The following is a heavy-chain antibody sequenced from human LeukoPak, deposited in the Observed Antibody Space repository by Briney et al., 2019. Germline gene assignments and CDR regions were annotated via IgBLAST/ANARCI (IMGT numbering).Heavy chain of an antibody. Sequence: GGSLRLSCAASGFTFSSYSMNWVRQAPGKGLEWVSSISSSSSYIYYADSVKGRFTISRDNSKNTLYLQMNSLRAEDTAVYYCARDPHDYGDYGAFDIWGQGTMVTVSS. D-gene: IGHD4-17*01. V-gene: IGHV3-21*01. CDR2: ISSSSSYI. J-gene: IGHJ3*02. CDR3: ARDPHDYGDYGAFDI. CDR1: GFTFSSYS.